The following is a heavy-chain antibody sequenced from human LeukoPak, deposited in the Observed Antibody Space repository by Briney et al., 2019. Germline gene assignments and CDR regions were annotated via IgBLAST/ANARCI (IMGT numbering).Heavy chain of an antibody. V-gene: IGHV3-21*01. J-gene: IGHJ4*02. CDR3: ARDCSSTSCYLHY. Sequence: GGSLRLSCAASGFTFSSYSMNWVRQAPGKGLEWVSSISSSSSYIYYADSVKGRFTISRDNAKNSLYLQMNSLRAEDTAVYYCARDCSSTSCYLHYWGQGTLATVSS. D-gene: IGHD2-2*01. CDR2: ISSSSSYI. CDR1: GFTFSSYS.